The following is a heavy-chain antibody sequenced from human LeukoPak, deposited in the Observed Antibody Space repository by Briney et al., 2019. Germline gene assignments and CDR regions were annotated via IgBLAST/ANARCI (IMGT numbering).Heavy chain of an antibody. V-gene: IGHV1-8*01. CDR1: GYTFTSYD. J-gene: IGHJ6*02. CDR2: MNPNSGNT. CDR3: ARIRAGYSSGWYYYYYGMDV. D-gene: IGHD6-19*01. Sequence: ASVTVSCKASGYTFTSYDINWVRQATGQGLEWMGWMNPNSGNTGYAQEFQGRVTMTRNTSISTAYMELSSLRSEDTAVYYCARIRAGYSSGWYYYYYGMDVWGQGTTVTVSS.